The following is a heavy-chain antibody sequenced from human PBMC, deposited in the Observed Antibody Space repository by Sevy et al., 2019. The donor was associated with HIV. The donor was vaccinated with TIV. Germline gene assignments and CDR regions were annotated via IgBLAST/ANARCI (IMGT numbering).Heavy chain of an antibody. D-gene: IGHD1-26*01. CDR2: ISSSSSYI. V-gene: IGHV3-21*01. Sequence: GSLRLSCAASGFTFSSYSMNWVRQAPGKGLEWVSSISSSSSYIYYADSVKGRFTISRDNAKNSLYLQMNSLRAEDTAVYYCARGVGATNMDVWGKGTTVTVSS. CDR3: ARGVGATNMDV. J-gene: IGHJ6*03. CDR1: GFTFSSYS.